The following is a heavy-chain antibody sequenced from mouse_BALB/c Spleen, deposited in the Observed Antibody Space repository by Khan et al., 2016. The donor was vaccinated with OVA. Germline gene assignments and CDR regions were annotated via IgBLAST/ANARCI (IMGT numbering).Heavy chain of an antibody. CDR3: ARQPYYHYNVMDY. Sequence: QVQLKESGPGLVAPSQSLSITCTISGFSLTNYGVHWVRQPPGKGLEWLVLMWGDGSTTYNSALKSRLTISKDNSKSQVFLKVSSLQTDDTAMYFCARQPYYHYNVMDYWGQGTSVTVSS. J-gene: IGHJ4*01. CDR2: MWGDGST. D-gene: IGHD2-10*01. CDR1: GFSLTNYG. V-gene: IGHV2-6-1*01.